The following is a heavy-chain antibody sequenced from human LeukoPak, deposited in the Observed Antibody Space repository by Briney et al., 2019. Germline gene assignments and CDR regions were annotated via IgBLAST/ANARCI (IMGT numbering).Heavy chain of an antibody. D-gene: IGHD2-2*01. V-gene: IGHV1-2*02. J-gene: IGHJ4*02. CDR2: INPNSGGT. Sequence: GASVKVSCKASGYTFTGYYMHWVRQAPGQGLEWMGWINPNSGGTNYAQKFQGRVTMTRDTTISTAYMELSRLRSDDTAVYYCARDKKYQLLPNPGGYWGQGTLVTVSS. CDR1: GYTFTGYY. CDR3: ARDKKYQLLPNPGGY.